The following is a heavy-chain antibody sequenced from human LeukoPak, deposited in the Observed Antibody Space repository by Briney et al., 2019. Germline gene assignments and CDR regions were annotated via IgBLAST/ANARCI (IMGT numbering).Heavy chain of an antibody. V-gene: IGHV1-2*02. Sequence: ASVKVSCKASGYTFTGYYMHWVRQAPGQGLEWMGWINPNSGGTNYAQKLLGRVTMTTDTSTSTAYMELRSLRSDDTAVYYCARAEYCGGDCYQYYFDYWGQGTLVTVSS. J-gene: IGHJ4*02. CDR2: INPNSGGT. CDR1: GYTFTGYY. CDR3: ARAEYCGGDCYQYYFDY. D-gene: IGHD2-21*02.